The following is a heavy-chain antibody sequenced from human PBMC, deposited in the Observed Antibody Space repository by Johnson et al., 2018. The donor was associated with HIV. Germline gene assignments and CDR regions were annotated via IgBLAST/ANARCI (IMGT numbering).Heavy chain of an antibody. V-gene: IGHV3-30*02. J-gene: IGHJ3*02. Sequence: QVQLVESGGGVVQPGGSLRLSCVASGFTFSSYGMHWVRQAPGKGLEWVAFIRHDGSNKHYADSVKGRFTISRDHSKNTLYLQLNSLRAEDTAVYYCAKLPGGNSGFVDAFDIWGQGTMVTVSS. D-gene: IGHD4-23*01. CDR1: GFTFSSYG. CDR2: IRHDGSNK. CDR3: AKLPGGNSGFVDAFDI.